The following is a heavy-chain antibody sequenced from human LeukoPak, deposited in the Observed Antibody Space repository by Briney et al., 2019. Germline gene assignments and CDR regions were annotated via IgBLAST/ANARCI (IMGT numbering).Heavy chain of an antibody. CDR3: AREEALRYFDWLLYSYFDY. CDR2: INTNTGNP. J-gene: IGHJ4*02. D-gene: IGHD3-9*01. V-gene: IGHV7-4-1*02. Sequence: ASVKVSCTASGYTFTSYDINWVRQATGQGLEWMGWINTNTGNPTYAQGFTGRFVFSLDTSVSTAYLQISSLKAEDTAVYYCAREEALRYFDWLLYSYFDYWGQGTLVTASS. CDR1: GYTFTSYD.